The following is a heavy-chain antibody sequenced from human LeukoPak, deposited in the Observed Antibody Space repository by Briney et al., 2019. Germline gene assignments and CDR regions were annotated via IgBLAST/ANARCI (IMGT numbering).Heavy chain of an antibody. V-gene: IGHV3-7*05. CDR2: IKEDGSEN. D-gene: IGHD6-13*01. J-gene: IGHJ4*02. Sequence: GSLRLSCAASGFTFDSYWMIWVRQAPGKGLEWVANIKEDGSENYYVDSAKGPITISRDNAKNSVYLQMKSLRAADTAMYYCAREIGSAARGRWGQGTLVIVS. CDR1: GFTFDSYW. CDR3: AREIGSAARGR.